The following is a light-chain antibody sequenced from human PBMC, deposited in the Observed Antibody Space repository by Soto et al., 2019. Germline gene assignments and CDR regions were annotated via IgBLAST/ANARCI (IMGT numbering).Light chain of an antibody. CDR1: QSVSTF. V-gene: IGKV3-11*01. CDR2: NAS. CDR3: QQRGDWPPIT. Sequence: EIVLTQSPATLXXXXXXXTXXXXRXSQSVSTFLAWFQQKPGQPPRLLIYNASNRTTGIPARFSGSGSGTDFTLTISSLEPEDFAVYYCQQRGDWPPITFGQGTRLEI. J-gene: IGKJ5*01.